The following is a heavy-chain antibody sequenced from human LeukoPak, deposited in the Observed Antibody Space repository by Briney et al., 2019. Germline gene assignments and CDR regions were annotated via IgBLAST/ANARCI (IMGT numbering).Heavy chain of an antibody. D-gene: IGHD6-19*01. CDR1: GGSISDDY. CDR2: IHYSGTT. V-gene: IGHV4-59*03. CDR3: AGVSIAVASDAFDI. J-gene: IGHJ3*02. Sequence: SETLSLTCTVSGGSISDDYWSWLRQPPGKGLEWIAYIHYSGTTNYNPSLKSRVTISIDTSKKQFSLKVSSVTAADTAVYYCAGVSIAVASDAFDIWGQGTMVTVSS.